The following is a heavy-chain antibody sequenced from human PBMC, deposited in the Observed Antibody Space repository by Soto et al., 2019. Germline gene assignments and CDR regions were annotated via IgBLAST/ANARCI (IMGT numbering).Heavy chain of an antibody. Sequence: EVQLVESGGGLVQPGGSLRLSCAASGFSFSMYRMSWVRQAPGKGLEWVANIKEDGSQKYYVDSVKGRFTISRDNAKNSLYLQMNSLRAEDTAVYYCARHQVGYRVTDYWGQGTLVTVSS. CDR3: ARHQVGYRVTDY. V-gene: IGHV3-7*01. CDR2: IKEDGSQK. J-gene: IGHJ4*02. D-gene: IGHD1-26*01. CDR1: GFSFSMYR.